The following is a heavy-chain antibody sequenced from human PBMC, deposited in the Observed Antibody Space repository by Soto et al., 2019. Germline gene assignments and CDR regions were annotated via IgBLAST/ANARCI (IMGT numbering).Heavy chain of an antibody. Sequence: EVQLVESGGGLVQPGGSLRLSCAASGFTFSSYAMHWVRQAPGKGLEYVSAISSNGGSTYYANSVKGRFTISRDNSKNTLHLQMGSLRAEDMALYYYARTYVDTAMVPLFTDGRHYYYGMDVWGQGTTVTVSS. J-gene: IGHJ6*02. CDR2: ISSNGGST. CDR1: GFTFSSYA. D-gene: IGHD5-18*01. V-gene: IGHV3-64*01. CDR3: ARTYVDTAMVPLFTDGRHYYYGMDV.